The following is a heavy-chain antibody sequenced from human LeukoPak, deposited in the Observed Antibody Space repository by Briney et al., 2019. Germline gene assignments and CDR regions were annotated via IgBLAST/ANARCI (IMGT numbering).Heavy chain of an antibody. CDR3: ARDRTMIHAFDI. D-gene: IGHD3-22*01. J-gene: IGHJ3*02. CDR2: INPNSGGT. Sequence: ASVKVSCKASGYTFTGYYMHWVRQAPGQGLEWMGWINPNSGGTNYARKFQGRVTMTRDTSISTAYMELSRLRSDDTAVYYCARDRTMIHAFDIWGQGTMVTVSS. V-gene: IGHV1-2*02. CDR1: GYTFTGYY.